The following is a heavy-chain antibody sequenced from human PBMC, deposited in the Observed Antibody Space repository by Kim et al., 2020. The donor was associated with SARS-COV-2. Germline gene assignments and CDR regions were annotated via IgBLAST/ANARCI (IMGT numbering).Heavy chain of an antibody. CDR3: AKSKIAIVQEVLYGMDV. V-gene: IGHV3-9*01. Sequence: GGSLRLSCAASGFTFGDYAMNWVRQAPGKGLEWVSCISWNSGTIDYADSVKGRFTISRDNAKNSLYLQMNSLRTEDTALYYCAKSKIAIVQEVLYGMDVWGQGTTVTVSS. CDR1: GFTFGDYA. J-gene: IGHJ6*02. CDR2: ISWNSGTI. D-gene: IGHD2-21*01.